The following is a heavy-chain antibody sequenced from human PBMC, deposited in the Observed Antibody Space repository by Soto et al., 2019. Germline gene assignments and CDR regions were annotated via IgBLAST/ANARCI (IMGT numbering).Heavy chain of an antibody. D-gene: IGHD2-2*01. CDR3: ARPPADCSSTSCYLGWFDP. CDR2: IYTSGST. J-gene: IGHJ5*02. Sequence: QVQLQESGPGLVKPSETLSLTCTVSGGSISSYYWSWIRQPAGKGLEWIGRIYTSGSTNYNPSLKSRVTMSVDTSKNQFSLKLSSVTAADTAVYYCARPPADCSSTSCYLGWFDPWGQGTLVTVSS. V-gene: IGHV4-4*07. CDR1: GGSISSYY.